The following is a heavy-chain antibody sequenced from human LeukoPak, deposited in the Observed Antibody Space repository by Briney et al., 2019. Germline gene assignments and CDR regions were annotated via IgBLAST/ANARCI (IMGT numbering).Heavy chain of an antibody. CDR1: GLMFSAYW. CDR3: ARDNNRLFDY. Sequence: GGSLRLSCTASGLMFSAYWMSWVRQAPGKGLEWVAHMNLDGSQEYYVDSVKGRFTISRDNAKDSLYLQMNSLSAEDTAVYYCARDNNRLFDYWGQGTLVIVSS. CDR2: MNLDGSQE. V-gene: IGHV3-7*01. J-gene: IGHJ4*02. D-gene: IGHD1-14*01.